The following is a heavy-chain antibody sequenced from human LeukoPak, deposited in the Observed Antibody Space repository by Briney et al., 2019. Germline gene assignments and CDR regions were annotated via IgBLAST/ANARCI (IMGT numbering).Heavy chain of an antibody. V-gene: IGHV4-34*01. J-gene: IGHJ4*02. CDR1: GGSFSGYY. D-gene: IGHD2-2*01. Sequence: TSSQTLSLTCAIYGGSFSGYYWSWIRQPPGKGLEWIGEINHSGSTNYNPSLKSRVSISVDTSKNQFSLKLNSVTAADTAVYYCARAPGAAIDWGQGTLVTVSS. CDR3: ARAPGAAID. CDR2: INHSGST.